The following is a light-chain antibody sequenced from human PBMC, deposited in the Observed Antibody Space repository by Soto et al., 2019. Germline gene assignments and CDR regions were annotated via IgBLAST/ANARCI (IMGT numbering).Light chain of an antibody. CDR2: AAS. Sequence: DIQMTQSPSSLSASVGDRVTITCRASQSISSYLNWYQQKPGKAPKLLIYAASSLQSGVPSRFSGSGSGTDFTLTISSLQPEDFATYYCQQSYSTPPDTFGQGTKLDLK. CDR3: QQSYSTPPDT. CDR1: QSISSY. V-gene: IGKV1-39*01. J-gene: IGKJ2*01.